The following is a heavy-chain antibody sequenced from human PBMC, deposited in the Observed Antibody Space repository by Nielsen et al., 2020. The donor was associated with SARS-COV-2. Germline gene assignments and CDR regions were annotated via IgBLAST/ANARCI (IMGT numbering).Heavy chain of an antibody. D-gene: IGHD3-3*01. J-gene: IGHJ5*02. CDR1: GGSISSGGYY. V-gene: IGHV4-31*03. CDR3: ARDHYDFWSGYSTGWFDP. Sequence: SDTLSLTCTVSGGSISSGGYYWSWIRQHPGKGLEWIGYIYYSGGTYYNPSLKSRVTISVDTSKNQFSLKLSSVTAADTAVYYCARDHYDFWSGYSTGWFDPWGQGTLVTVSS. CDR2: IYYSGGT.